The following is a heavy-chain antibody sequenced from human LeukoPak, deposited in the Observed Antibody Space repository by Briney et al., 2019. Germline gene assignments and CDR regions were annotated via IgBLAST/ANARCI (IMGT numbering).Heavy chain of an antibody. CDR2: ISYDGSSK. Sequence: PGGSLRLSCAASGFTFSNYAILWVRQAPGKGLEWVAVISYDGSSKNFADSVKGRFTISRDNSKNTLYLQMNSLRAEDTAVYYCASRRYSSGWYWFDYWGQGTLVTVSS. J-gene: IGHJ4*02. CDR1: GFTFSNYA. D-gene: IGHD6-19*01. V-gene: IGHV3-30-3*01. CDR3: ASRRYSSGWYWFDY.